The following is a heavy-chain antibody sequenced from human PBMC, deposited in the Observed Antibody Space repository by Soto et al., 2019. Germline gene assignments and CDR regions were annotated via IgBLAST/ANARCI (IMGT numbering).Heavy chain of an antibody. V-gene: IGHV1-18*01. CDR2: ISAYNGNT. D-gene: IGHD3-22*01. J-gene: IGHJ4*02. Sequence: ASVKVSCKASGYTFTSNGSSWVRQAPGQGLEWMGWISAYNGNTNYAQKLQGRVTMTTDTSTSTAYMELRSLRSDDTAVYYCAGGGDDSSGYYSYYFDYWGQGTLVTVSS. CDR3: AGGGDDSSGYYSYYFDY. CDR1: GYTFTSNG.